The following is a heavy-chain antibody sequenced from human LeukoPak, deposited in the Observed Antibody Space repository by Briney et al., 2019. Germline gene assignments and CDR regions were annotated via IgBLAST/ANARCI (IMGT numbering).Heavy chain of an antibody. Sequence: SETLSLTCTVSGGSPSSYYWSWIRQPPGKGLEWIGRVFTSGIISGNTNYNPSLNSRVTISVDTSRNQFSLKLSSVTAADTAVYYCARVSWFPGTSYYYMDVWGKGTPVTVSS. CDR3: ARVSWFPGTSYYYMDV. D-gene: IGHD1-1*01. V-gene: IGHV4-4*07. CDR2: VFTSGIISGNT. CDR1: GGSPSSYY. J-gene: IGHJ6*03.